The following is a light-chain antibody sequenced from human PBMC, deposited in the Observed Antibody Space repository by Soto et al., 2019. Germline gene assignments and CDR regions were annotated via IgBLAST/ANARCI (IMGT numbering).Light chain of an antibody. J-gene: IGKJ1*01. CDR3: QQYDRSSWT. Sequence: EIVLTQSPGTPSLSPGARATLSCRASQSVNTYLAWYQQKPGQAPRLLIYGASARATDIPDRFSGSGSGTDFTLSISRLEPEDFAVYYCQQYDRSSWTFGQGTRVEIK. CDR2: GAS. V-gene: IGKV3-20*01. CDR1: QSVNTY.